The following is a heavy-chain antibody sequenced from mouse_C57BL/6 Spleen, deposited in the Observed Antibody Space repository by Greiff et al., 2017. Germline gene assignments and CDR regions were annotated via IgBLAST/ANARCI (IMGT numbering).Heavy chain of an antibody. CDR2: IYPGDGDT. CDR1: GYAFSSYW. D-gene: IGHD4-1*01. CDR3: ARRLGKMGYFDY. V-gene: IGHV1-80*01. J-gene: IGHJ2*01. Sequence: QVQLKESGAELVKPGASVKISCKASGYAFSSYWMNWVKQRPGKGLEWIGQIYPGDGDTNYNGKFKGKATLTADKSSSTAYMQLSSLTSEDSAVYFCARRLGKMGYFDYWGQGTTLTVSS.